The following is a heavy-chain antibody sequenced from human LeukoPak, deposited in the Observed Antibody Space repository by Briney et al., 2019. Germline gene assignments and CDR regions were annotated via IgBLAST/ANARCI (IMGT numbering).Heavy chain of an antibody. Sequence: GGSLRLSCAASGFTFSDYYMNWIRQAPGKGLEWVSYISTTGSTIYYADSVKGRFTISRDNAKNSLYLQMNSLRAEDTAVYYCAKGYCGGDCPFDYWGQGTLVTVSS. V-gene: IGHV3-11*04. CDR2: ISTTGSTI. D-gene: IGHD2-21*01. CDR3: AKGYCGGDCPFDY. CDR1: GFTFSDYY. J-gene: IGHJ4*02.